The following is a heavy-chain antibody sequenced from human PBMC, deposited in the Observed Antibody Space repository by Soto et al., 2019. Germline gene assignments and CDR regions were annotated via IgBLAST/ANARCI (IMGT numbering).Heavy chain of an antibody. CDR1: GDSVSSGGYY. Sequence: QVQLQESGPGLVMPSQTLSLTCTVSGDSVSSGGYYWNWIRQLPGRGLEWLGYIYDSETTYYNPSLESRLSISVDASKNQFSLKVTSVTPADTAVYYCARENFGVIIHDAFDLWGQGTMVTVSS. V-gene: IGHV4-31*03. D-gene: IGHD2-8*01. CDR3: ARENFGVIIHDAFDL. CDR2: IYDSETT. J-gene: IGHJ3*01.